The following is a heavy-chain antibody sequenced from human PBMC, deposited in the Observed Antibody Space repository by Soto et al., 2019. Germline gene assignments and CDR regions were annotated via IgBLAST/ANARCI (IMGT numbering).Heavy chain of an antibody. V-gene: IGHV4-30-2*01. CDR3: ASFYDSSGAFDY. D-gene: IGHD3-22*01. CDR1: GGSISSGGYS. Sequence: SETLSLTCAVSGGSISSGGYSWSWIRQPPGKGLEWIGYIYHSGSTYYNPSLKSRVTISVDRSKNQFSLKLSSVTAADTAVYYCASFYDSSGAFDYWGQGTLVTVSS. J-gene: IGHJ4*02. CDR2: IYHSGST.